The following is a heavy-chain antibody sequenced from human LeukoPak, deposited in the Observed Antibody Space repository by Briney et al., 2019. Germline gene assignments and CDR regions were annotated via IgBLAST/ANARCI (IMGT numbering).Heavy chain of an antibody. Sequence: TSETLSLTCTVSGGSISSGDYYWSWIRQPPGKGLEWIGYIYYSGSTYYNPSLKSRVTMSVDTSKNQFSLKLSSVTAADTAVYYCARRRELRYFDYWGQGTLVTVSS. CDR2: IYYSGST. CDR3: ARRRELRYFDY. CDR1: GGSISSGDYY. J-gene: IGHJ4*02. V-gene: IGHV4-30-4*08. D-gene: IGHD1-26*01.